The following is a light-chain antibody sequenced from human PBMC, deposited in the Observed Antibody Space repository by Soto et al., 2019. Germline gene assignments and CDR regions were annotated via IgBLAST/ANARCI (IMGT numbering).Light chain of an antibody. Sequence: EIVLTQSPGTLSLSPGEGATLACRASQTISSNFLAWYQQKPGQAPGLLIYGVSIRATGIPDRFSGSGSGTDFTLTISRLEPEDFAVYYCQQCGSSPWTFGQGTTVEIK. CDR3: QQCGSSPWT. CDR1: QTISSNF. V-gene: IGKV3-20*01. J-gene: IGKJ1*01. CDR2: GVS.